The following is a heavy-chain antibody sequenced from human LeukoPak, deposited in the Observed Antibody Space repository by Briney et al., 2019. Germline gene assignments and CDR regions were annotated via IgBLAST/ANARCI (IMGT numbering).Heavy chain of an antibody. D-gene: IGHD6-13*01. CDR3: ARDPYSSSRPFDY. Sequence: ASVKVSCKASGYTFTGYYMHWVRQAPGQGLEWMGWINPNSGGTNYAQKFQGRVTMTRDTSISTAYMELSRLRSDDTAVYYCARDPYSSSRPFDYWGQGTLVTVSS. J-gene: IGHJ4*02. CDR2: INPNSGGT. V-gene: IGHV1-2*02. CDR1: GYTFTGYY.